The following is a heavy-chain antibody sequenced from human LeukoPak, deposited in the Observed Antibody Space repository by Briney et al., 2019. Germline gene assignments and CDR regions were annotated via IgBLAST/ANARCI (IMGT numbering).Heavy chain of an antibody. V-gene: IGHV4-59*01. CDR3: ARGSRSSDY. CDR2: IYYSGST. CDR1: GGSISSYH. Sequence: SETLSLTCTVSGGSISSYHWSWIRQPPGKGLEWIGYIYYSGSTNYNPSLKSRVTISVDTSKNQFSLKMTSVTAADTAVYYCARGSRSSDYWAQGTLVTVSS. J-gene: IGHJ4*02.